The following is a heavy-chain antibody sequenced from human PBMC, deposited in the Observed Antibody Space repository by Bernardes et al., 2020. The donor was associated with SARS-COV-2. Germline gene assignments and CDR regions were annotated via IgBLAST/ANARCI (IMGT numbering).Heavy chain of an antibody. V-gene: IGHV7-4-1*02. CDR1: GYTFTKYA. D-gene: IGHD3-9*01. CDR3: AKERVTGYTDY. CDR2: INTNTGNS. Sequence: ASVKVSCRASGYTFTKYAMNWVRQAPGQGLEWMGWINTNTGNSRYAQDFTGRFVFSLDTSVSTAYLQISSLKAEDTAVYYCAKERVTGYTDYWGQGTLVTVSS. J-gene: IGHJ4*02.